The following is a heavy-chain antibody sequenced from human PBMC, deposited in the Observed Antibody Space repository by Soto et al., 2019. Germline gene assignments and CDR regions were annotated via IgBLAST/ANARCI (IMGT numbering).Heavy chain of an antibody. D-gene: IGHD6-13*01. CDR1: EFAFSSSG. CDR3: AKDLFFSSWPTHLYRMDF. J-gene: IGHJ6*02. CDR2: ISYDGNNK. Sequence: LSCAASEFAFSSSGMHWVRQAPGKGLEWVAVISYDGNNKYNADSVKGRCTISRDNSKNTLYLQMDRLGAEDTAVYYCAKDLFFSSWPTHLYRMDFWGQGTTVTVS. V-gene: IGHV3-30*18.